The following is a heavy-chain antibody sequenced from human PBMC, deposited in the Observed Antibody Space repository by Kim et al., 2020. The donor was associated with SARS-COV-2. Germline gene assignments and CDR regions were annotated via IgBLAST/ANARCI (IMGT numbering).Heavy chain of an antibody. J-gene: IGHJ3*02. V-gene: IGHV7-4-1*02. Sequence: AQDFTGRFVFSLDSSVNTAYLQITSLKAEDTAVYYCARPLVRGIDAFDIWGQGTMVTVSS. CDR3: ARPLVRGIDAFDI.